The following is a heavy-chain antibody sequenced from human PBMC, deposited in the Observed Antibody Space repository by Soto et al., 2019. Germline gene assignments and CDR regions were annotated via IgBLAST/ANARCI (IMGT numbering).Heavy chain of an antibody. CDR2: INHSGST. CDR3: AREDYYYDSSGSH. V-gene: IGHV4-34*01. Sequence: PSETLSLTCAVYGGSFSGYYWTWIRQPPGTGLEWIGEINHSGSTNYNPSLKSRVTISVDTSKNQFSLKLTSVTAADTAVYYCAREDYYYDSSGSHWGQGTLVTVSS. CDR1: GGSFSGYY. J-gene: IGHJ4*02. D-gene: IGHD3-22*01.